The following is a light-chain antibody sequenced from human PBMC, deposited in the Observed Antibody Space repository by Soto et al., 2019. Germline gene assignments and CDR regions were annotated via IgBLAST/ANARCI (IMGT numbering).Light chain of an antibody. CDR2: GAS. CDR1: QSVSSTY. J-gene: IGKJ1*01. Sequence: EIVLTQSPGTLSLSPGERATPSCRASQSVSSTYLAWYQQKPGQAPRLLIYGASSRATGIPDRFSGSGSGTGFTLTISRLEPEDFAVYYCQQYGSSPRTFGQGTKVEIK. CDR3: QQYGSSPRT. V-gene: IGKV3-20*01.